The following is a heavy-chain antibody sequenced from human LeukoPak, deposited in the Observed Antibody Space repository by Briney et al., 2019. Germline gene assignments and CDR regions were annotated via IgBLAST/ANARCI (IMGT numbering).Heavy chain of an antibody. D-gene: IGHD5-18*01. CDR2: ARATGSAT. J-gene: IGHJ4*02. CDR1: GFTFSSYA. Sequence: GGSLRLSCAASGFTFSSYAMNWVRQTPGKGLEWVSTARATGSATYYADSVKGRFAISRDDSKSTLYLQMTNLRAEDTALYYCAKRYGNAWYQFDYWGRGTLVTVSS. CDR3: AKRYGNAWYQFDY. V-gene: IGHV3-23*01.